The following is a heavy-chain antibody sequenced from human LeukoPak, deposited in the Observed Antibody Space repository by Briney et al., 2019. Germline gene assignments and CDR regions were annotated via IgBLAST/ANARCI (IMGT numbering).Heavy chain of an antibody. Sequence: GGSLRLSCVTSGFTFKSSSMSWVRQAPGKGLEWVSAISGSGGSTYYADSVKGRFTISRDNSKNTLYLQMNSLRAEDTAVYYCAKDPRITIFGVVYGMDVWGQGTTVTVSS. J-gene: IGHJ6*02. CDR2: ISGSGGST. CDR3: AKDPRITIFGVVYGMDV. CDR1: GFTFKSSS. D-gene: IGHD3-3*01. V-gene: IGHV3-23*01.